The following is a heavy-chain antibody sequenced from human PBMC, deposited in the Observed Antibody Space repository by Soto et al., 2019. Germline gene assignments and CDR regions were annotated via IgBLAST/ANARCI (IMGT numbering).Heavy chain of an antibody. Sequence: EVQLLESGGGLVQPGGSLRLSCAASGFNFSSYAMTWVRQAPGKGLEWVSAIRVGGAGTFYADSVKGRFTISRDNSKNRLSLQMNSLRAEDTAVYYCAKPVQVGPGYCYGMDVWGQGTTVTVSS. CDR1: GFNFSSYA. V-gene: IGHV3-23*01. D-gene: IGHD3-10*01. J-gene: IGHJ6*02. CDR3: AKPVQVGPGYCYGMDV. CDR2: IRVGGAGT.